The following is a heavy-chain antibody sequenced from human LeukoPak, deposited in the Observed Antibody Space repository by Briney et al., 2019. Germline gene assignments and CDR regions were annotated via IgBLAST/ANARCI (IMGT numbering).Heavy chain of an antibody. Sequence: PSETLSLTCTVSGGSISSYYWSWIRQPAGKGLVWIGRIYTSGSTNYNPSLKSRVTMSVDTSKNQFPLKLSSVTAADTAVYYCARGVRDGYNLWGQGTLVTVSS. CDR1: GGSISSYY. D-gene: IGHD5-24*01. CDR2: IYTSGST. CDR3: ARGVRDGYNL. V-gene: IGHV4-4*07. J-gene: IGHJ4*02.